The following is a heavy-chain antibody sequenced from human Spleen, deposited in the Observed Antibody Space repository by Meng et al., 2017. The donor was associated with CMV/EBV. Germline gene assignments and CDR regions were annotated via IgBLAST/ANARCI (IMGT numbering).Heavy chain of an antibody. Sequence: GQLQGSGPGLVKPSQTLSPTCIVSGGPISSGDYYWSLIRQPPGKGLEWIGYIYYSGSTYYNPSLKSRVTISVDTSKNQFSLKLSSVTAADTAVYYCARDVEGGGEEGGYDSWGQGTLVTVSS. CDR2: IYYSGST. CDR1: GGPISSGDYY. CDR3: ARDVEGGGEEGGYDS. D-gene: IGHD5-12*01. V-gene: IGHV4-30-4*08. J-gene: IGHJ5*02.